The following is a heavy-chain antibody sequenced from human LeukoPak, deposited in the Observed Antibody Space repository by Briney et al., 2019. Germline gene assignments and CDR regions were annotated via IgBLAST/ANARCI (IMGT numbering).Heavy chain of an antibody. Sequence: GGSLRLSCAASGFTFSSYEMNWVRQAPGKGLGWVSFISSDGSTIYSADSVKGRFTISRDNAKNLLHLQMNSLRAEDTAVYFCAKDRTNDGYYSPLRGPPDYWGQGTLVTVSS. V-gene: IGHV3-48*03. CDR3: AKDRTNDGYYSPLRGPPDY. J-gene: IGHJ4*02. D-gene: IGHD3-3*01. CDR1: GFTFSSYE. CDR2: ISSDGSTI.